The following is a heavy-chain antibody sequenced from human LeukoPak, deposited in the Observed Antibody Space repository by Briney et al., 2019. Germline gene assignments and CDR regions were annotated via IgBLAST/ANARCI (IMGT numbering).Heavy chain of an antibody. CDR3: ARGAAPVVPAASVAFDI. D-gene: IGHD2-2*01. J-gene: IGHJ3*02. V-gene: IGHV3-21*01. CDR1: GFTFSSYS. Sequence: PGGSLRLSCAASGFTFSSYSMNWVRQAPGKGLEWVSSISSSSSSYIYYADSVKGRFTISRDNAKNSLYLQMNSLRAEDTAVYYCARGAAPVVPAASVAFDIWGQGTMVTVSS. CDR2: ISSSSSSYI.